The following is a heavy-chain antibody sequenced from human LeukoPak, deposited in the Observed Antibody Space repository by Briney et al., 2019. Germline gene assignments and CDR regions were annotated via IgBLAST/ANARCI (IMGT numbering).Heavy chain of an antibody. D-gene: IGHD2-2*01. CDR3: ARDLGNCSSTSCYFYYYYGMDV. CDR1: GFTFSNYW. Sequence: GGSLRLSCAASGFTFSNYWMHWVRQAPGKGLVWVSLVKSDGSSTNYADSVKGRFTISRDNAKNTLFLQMNSLRAEDTAVYYCARDLGNCSSTSCYFYYYYGMDVWGQGTTVTVSS. J-gene: IGHJ6*02. V-gene: IGHV3-74*01. CDR2: VKSDGSST.